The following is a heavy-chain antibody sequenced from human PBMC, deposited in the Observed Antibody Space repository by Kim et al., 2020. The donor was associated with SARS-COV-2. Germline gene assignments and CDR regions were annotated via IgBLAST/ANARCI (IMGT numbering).Heavy chain of an antibody. V-gene: IGHV3-48*04. CDR1: GFTFSSYS. CDR3: ARDPTDIVVVPAAMLPDNWFDP. D-gene: IGHD2-2*01. Sequence: GGSLRLSCAASGFTFSSYSMNWVRQAPGKGLEWVSYISSSSSTIYYADSVKGRFTISRDNAKNSLYLQMNSLRAEDTAVYYCARDPTDIVVVPAAMLPDNWFDPWGQGTLVTVSS. J-gene: IGHJ5*02. CDR2: ISSSSSTI.